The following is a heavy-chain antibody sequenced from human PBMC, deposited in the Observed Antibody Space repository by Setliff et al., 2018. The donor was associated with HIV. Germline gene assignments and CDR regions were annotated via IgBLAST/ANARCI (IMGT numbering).Heavy chain of an antibody. CDR3: ARIFGDQGYYYGMDV. Sequence: SETLSLTCTVSGGSISSYYWSWIRQPAGKGLEWIGYIYYSGSTNYNPSLKSRVTISVDTSKNQFSLKLSSVIAADTAVYYCARIFGDQGYYYGMDVWGQGTTVTVSS. V-gene: IGHV4-59*01. CDR2: IYYSGST. J-gene: IGHJ6*02. CDR1: GGSISSYY. D-gene: IGHD3-3*01.